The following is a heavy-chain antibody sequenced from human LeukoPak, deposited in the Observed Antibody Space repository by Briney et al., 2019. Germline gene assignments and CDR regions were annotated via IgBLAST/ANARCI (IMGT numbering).Heavy chain of an antibody. CDR1: GAPFSTYA. D-gene: IGHD3-10*01. J-gene: IGHJ5*02. CDR3: ARAHYCYGSAARGWFGP. V-gene: IGHV1-69*13. Sequence: ASVKVSCKASGAPFSTYAITWARKAPGQGLKWLEVFITMFGTANYAQNFQGRVTPTAAESTSTAYMELSSLRSDDPAVYYCARAHYCYGSAARGWFGPWGKGALVTV. CDR2: FITMFGTA.